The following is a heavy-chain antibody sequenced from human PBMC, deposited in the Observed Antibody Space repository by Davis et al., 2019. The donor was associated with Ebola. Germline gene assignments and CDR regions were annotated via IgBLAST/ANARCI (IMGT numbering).Heavy chain of an antibody. J-gene: IGHJ3*01. CDR3: AREGGSYYDSRGYVFDV. D-gene: IGHD3-22*01. CDR2: INPITGGT. V-gene: IGHV1-46*01. CDR1: GYRLTSYY. Sequence: ASVTVSCMASGYRLTSYYMHWVRQAPGQGLEWMGIINPITGGTSYAQNFQVRVNMTRDTSTSTVYMELSSLRSEDTAVCYCAREGGSYYDSRGYVFDVWGQGTMVKVSS.